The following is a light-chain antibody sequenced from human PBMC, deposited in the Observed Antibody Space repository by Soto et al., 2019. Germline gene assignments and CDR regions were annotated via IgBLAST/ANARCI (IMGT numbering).Light chain of an antibody. CDR2: EVS. CDR3: SSYTSSTNYC. Sequence: QSALTQPASVSGSPGQSITISCTGTSSDVGGYNYVSWSQQHPGKAPQLMIYEVSNRPSGVSNRFSGSKSGNTASLTISGLQAEDGAVYYCSSYTSSTNYCFGTGPKLTV. J-gene: IGLJ1*01. V-gene: IGLV2-14*01. CDR1: SSDVGGYNY.